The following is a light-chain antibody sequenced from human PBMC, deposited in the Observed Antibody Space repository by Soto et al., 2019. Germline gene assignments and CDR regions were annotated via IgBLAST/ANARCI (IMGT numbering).Light chain of an antibody. CDR3: QQDGSSPGT. V-gene: IGKV3-20*01. Sequence: ELRFTQSPGNLSLSRWGIGALSFRSSQSVSSSYLAWYQQKPGQAPRLLIYGASIRATGIPDRFSGSGSGTDFTLTISRLEPEDFAVYYCQQDGSSPGTFGQGTKVDIK. CDR1: QSVSSSY. J-gene: IGKJ1*01. CDR2: GAS.